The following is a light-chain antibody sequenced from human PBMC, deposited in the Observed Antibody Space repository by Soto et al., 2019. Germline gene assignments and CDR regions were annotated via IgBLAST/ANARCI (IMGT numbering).Light chain of an antibody. CDR3: QQYENLPIT. V-gene: IGKV1-33*01. CDR1: HGISSY. CDR2: AAS. J-gene: IGKJ5*01. Sequence: DIQLTQSPSFLSASVGDTVTITCRAIHGISSYLNWFQQKPGKAPKLLIYAASNLETGVPSRFSGSGSGTDFTFTISSLQPEDIATYYCQQYENLPITFGQGTRLEIK.